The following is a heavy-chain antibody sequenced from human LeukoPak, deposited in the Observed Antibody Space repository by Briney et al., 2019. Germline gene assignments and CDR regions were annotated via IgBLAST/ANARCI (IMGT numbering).Heavy chain of an antibody. CDR1: GFTFSSYG. J-gene: IGHJ4*02. CDR2: IWYDGSNK. CDR3: ARDYDYVWGSYREGGGYFDY. V-gene: IGHV3-33*01. D-gene: IGHD3-16*02. Sequence: PGRSLRLSCAASGFTFSSYGMHWVRQAPGKGLEWVAVIWYDGSNKYYADSVKGRFTISRDNSKNTLYLQMNSLRAEDTAVYYCARDYDYVWGSYREGGGYFDYWGQGTLVTVSS.